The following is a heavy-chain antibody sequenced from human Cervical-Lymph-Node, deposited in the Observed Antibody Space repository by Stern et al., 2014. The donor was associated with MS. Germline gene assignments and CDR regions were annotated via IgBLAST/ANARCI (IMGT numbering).Heavy chain of an antibody. D-gene: IGHD1-26*01. V-gene: IGHV4-61*02. CDR1: GGSISSSGYY. CDR2: IHDSGST. CDR3: ATTRWDLFTWNWFDP. J-gene: IGHJ5*02. Sequence: QVQLVESGPGLVKPSQTLSLTCTVSGGSISSSGYYWSWIRQPADKGLEWIGRIHDSGSTYYNPSLKSRVIISMDNAKNQFSLKLPSVTAADTAVYYCATTRWDLFTWNWFDPWGQGTLVTVSS.